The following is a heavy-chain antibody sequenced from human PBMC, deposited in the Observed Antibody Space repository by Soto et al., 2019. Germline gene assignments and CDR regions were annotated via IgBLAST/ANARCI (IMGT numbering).Heavy chain of an antibody. D-gene: IGHD3-22*01. V-gene: IGHV5-51*01. J-gene: IGHJ5*02. CDR3: ARKDKSGYFNWFDP. CDR1: GYRFTSYW. CDR2: IFPSDSDT. Sequence: RGESVKISCXTSGYRFTSYWIAWVRQLPGKGLEWMGIIFPSDSDTRYSPSFQGQVTISADRSTSTVFLQWASLKASDTAVYFCARKDKSGYFNWFDPWGQGTLVTVSS.